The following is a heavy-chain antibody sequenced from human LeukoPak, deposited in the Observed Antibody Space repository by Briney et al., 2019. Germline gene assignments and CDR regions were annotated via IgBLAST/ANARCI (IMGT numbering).Heavy chain of an antibody. J-gene: IGHJ6*02. CDR2: ISYLGNTE. Sequence: PGRSLRLSCAASGVTFSSYGMHWVRRAPGKGLEWVAFISYLGNTEYYAPSVKGRFTISRDNSKNTLYLQMNSLRTEDTTVYYCARDNYYYGMDVWGQGTTVTVSS. V-gene: IGHV3-30*03. CDR3: ARDNYYYGMDV. CDR1: GVTFSSYG.